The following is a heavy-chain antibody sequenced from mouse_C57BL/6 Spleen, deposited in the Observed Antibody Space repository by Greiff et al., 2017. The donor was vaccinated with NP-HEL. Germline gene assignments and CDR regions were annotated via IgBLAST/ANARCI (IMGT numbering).Heavy chain of an antibody. CDR2: INPSSGYT. Sequence: QVQLKQPGAELVKPGASVKLSCKASGYTFTSYWMHWVKQRPGQGLEWIGYINPSSGYTKYNQKFKDKATLTADKSSSTAYMQLSSLTYEDSAVYYCAKEEEVYYYGSSYGYFDYWGQGTTLTVSS. CDR3: AKEEEVYYYGSSYGYFDY. D-gene: IGHD1-1*01. CDR1: GYTFTSYW. J-gene: IGHJ2*01. V-gene: IGHV1-7*01.